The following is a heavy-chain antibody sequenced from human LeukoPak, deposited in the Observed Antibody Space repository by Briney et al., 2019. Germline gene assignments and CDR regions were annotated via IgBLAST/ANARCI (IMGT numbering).Heavy chain of an antibody. Sequence: PSETLSLTCTVSGGSISSYYWSWIRQPAGKGLEWIGRIYTSGNTNYNPSLKSRVTMSVDTSKNQFSLKLSSVTAADTAVYYCARDHCSGGSCYFPLDYWGQGTLVTVSS. J-gene: IGHJ4*02. CDR2: IYTSGNT. CDR1: GGSISSYY. V-gene: IGHV4-4*07. D-gene: IGHD2-15*01. CDR3: ARDHCSGGSCYFPLDY.